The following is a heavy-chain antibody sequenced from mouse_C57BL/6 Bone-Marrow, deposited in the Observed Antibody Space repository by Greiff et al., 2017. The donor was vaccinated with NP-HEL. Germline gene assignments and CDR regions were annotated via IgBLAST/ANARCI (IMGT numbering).Heavy chain of an antibody. CDR3: ARWLLCYYAMDY. V-gene: IGHV2-2*01. D-gene: IGHD2-3*01. CDR1: GFSLTSYG. CDR2: IWSGGST. Sequence: QVQLQQSGPGLVQPSQSLSITCTVSGFSLTSYGVHWVRQSPGKGLEWLGVIWSGGSTDYNAAFISRLSISKDNSKSQVFFKMNSLQADVTAIYYCARWLLCYYAMDYWGQGTSVTVSS. J-gene: IGHJ4*01.